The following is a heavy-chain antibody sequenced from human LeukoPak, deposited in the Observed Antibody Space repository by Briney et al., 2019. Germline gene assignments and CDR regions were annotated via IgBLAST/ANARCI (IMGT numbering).Heavy chain of an antibody. V-gene: IGHV3-72*01. CDR1: GFTFSDHA. J-gene: IGHJ4*02. D-gene: IGHD1-26*01. CDR3: TRLVGAND. CDR2: IRNKANSYTT. Sequence: GGSLRLSCAASGFTFSDHAMDWVRQAPGQGLEWVGRIRNKANSYTTEYAASVQGRFTVSRDDSKNSLYLQMNSMKTEDTAVYYCTRLVGANDWGQGTLVTVSP.